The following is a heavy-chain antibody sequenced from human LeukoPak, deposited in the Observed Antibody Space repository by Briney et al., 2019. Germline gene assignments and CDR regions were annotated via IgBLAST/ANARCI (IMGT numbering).Heavy chain of an antibody. J-gene: IGHJ6*04. CDR3: ARRGAASPRYYYGSGSYPGESYYYGMDV. V-gene: IGHV4-34*01. CDR1: GGSFSGYC. CDR2: INHSGST. Sequence: SETLSLTCAVYGGSFSGYCWSWIRQPPGKGLEWIGEINHSGSTNYNPSLKSRVTISVDTSKNQFSLKLSSVTAADTAVYYCARRGAASPRYYYGSGSYPGESYYYGMDVWGKGTTVTVSS. D-gene: IGHD3-10*01.